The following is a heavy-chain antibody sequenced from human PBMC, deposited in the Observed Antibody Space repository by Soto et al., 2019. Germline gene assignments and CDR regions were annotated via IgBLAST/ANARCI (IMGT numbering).Heavy chain of an antibody. Sequence: QMQLVQSGPEVKKPGTSVKVSCKASGFTFTSSAVQWVRQARGQRLEWIGWIVVGSGNTNYAQKFQERVTITADKSTSTAYMELSSLRSEDTAVYYCASPYDSSGYYYKYFQHWGQGTLVTVSS. CDR2: IVVGSGNT. D-gene: IGHD3-22*01. CDR1: GFTFTSSA. V-gene: IGHV1-58*01. J-gene: IGHJ1*01. CDR3: ASPYDSSGYYYKYFQH.